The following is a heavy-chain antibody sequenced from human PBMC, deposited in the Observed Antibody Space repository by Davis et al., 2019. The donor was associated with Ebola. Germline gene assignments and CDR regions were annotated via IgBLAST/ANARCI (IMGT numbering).Heavy chain of an antibody. V-gene: IGHV1-18*01. CDR1: GYTFTSYA. J-gene: IGHJ4*02. D-gene: IGHD3-9*01. CDR2: ISAYNGNT. CDR3: ARDLPMTGASY. Sequence: ASVKVSCKASGYTFTSYAMHWVRQAPGQGLEWMGWISAYNGNTNYAQKLQGRVTMTTDTSTSTAYMELRSLRSDDTAVYYCARDLPMTGASYWGQGTLVTVSS.